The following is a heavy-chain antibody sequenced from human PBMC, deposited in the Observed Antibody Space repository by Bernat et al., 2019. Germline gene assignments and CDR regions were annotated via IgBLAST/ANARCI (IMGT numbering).Heavy chain of an antibody. CDR2: LWHDGSRK. J-gene: IGHJ5*02. CDR3: ARDIDTSSHYSNFDP. V-gene: IGHV3-33*01. Sequence: QVQVVESGGGVVQPGRSLRLSCAASGFSLRHYGMHWVRQAPGKGLEWVAVLWHDGSRKYYADSVKGRFTVSRDNSEITLYLKMDSLRAEDTAVYYCARDIDTSSHYSNFDPWGQGTLVTVSS. D-gene: IGHD3-3*01. CDR1: GFSLRHYG.